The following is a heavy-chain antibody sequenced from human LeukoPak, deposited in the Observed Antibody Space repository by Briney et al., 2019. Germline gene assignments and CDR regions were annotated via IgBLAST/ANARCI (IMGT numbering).Heavy chain of an antibody. CDR3: AKNPYCSSTSCYRVYYYYYMDV. V-gene: IGHV3-30*02. D-gene: IGHD2-2*02. CDR1: GFTFSSYG. CDR2: IRYDGSNK. J-gene: IGHJ6*03. Sequence: PGGSLRLSCAASGFTFSSYGMHWVRQAPGKGLEWVAFIRYDGSNKYYAGSVKGRFTISRDNSKNTLYLQMNSLRAEDTAVYYCAKNPYCSSTSCYRVYYYYYMDVWGKGTTVTVSS.